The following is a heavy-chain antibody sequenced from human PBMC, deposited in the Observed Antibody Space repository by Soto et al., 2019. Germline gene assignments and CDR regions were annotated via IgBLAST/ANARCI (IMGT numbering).Heavy chain of an antibody. D-gene: IGHD4-17*01. CDR2: MNPNSGNT. J-gene: IGHJ4*02. CDR3: ARVGHDYGDLDY. V-gene: IGHV1-8*01. Sequence: GASVKVSCKASGYTFTSYDINWVRQATGQGLEWMGWMNPNSGNTGYAQKFQGRVTMTRNTSISTAYMELSSLRSDDTAVYYCARVGHDYGDLDYWGQGTLVTVSS. CDR1: GYTFTSYD.